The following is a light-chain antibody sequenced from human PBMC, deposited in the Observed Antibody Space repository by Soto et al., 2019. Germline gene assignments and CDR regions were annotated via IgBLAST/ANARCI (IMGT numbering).Light chain of an antibody. Sequence: DIVLTQSPGTIVLSPGDSAPLSRRASQSVNQAYLVWYQVKPGQATRRLIYGASSRATGIPDRFSGRRFGTDFTLTISRLEPEEFAVYYCQKYGSSTITVGHGKRLENK. CDR2: GAS. V-gene: IGKV3-20*01. CDR3: QKYGSSTIT. CDR1: QSVNQAY. J-gene: IGKJ5*01.